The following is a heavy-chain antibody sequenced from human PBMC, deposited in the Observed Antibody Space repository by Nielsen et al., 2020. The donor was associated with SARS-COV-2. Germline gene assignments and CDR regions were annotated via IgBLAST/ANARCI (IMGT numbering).Heavy chain of an antibody. D-gene: IGHD6-13*01. J-gene: IGHJ4*02. Sequence: GGSLRLSCAASGFTFSSYAMSWVRQAPGKGLEWVSAISGSGGSTYYADSVKGRFTISRDNSKNTLYLQMNSLRAEDTAVYYCARDSRGGSYSSSWYFDNWGQGTPVTVSS. CDR2: ISGSGGST. CDR3: ARDSRGGSYSSSWYFDN. CDR1: GFTFSSYA. V-gene: IGHV3-23*01.